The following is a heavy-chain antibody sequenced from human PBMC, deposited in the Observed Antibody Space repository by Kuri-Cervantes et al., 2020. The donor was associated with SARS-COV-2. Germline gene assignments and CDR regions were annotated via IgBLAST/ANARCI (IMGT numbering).Heavy chain of an antibody. Sequence: ETLSLTCAASGFTFSSYWMHWVRQAPGKGLVWVSRINSDGSSTSYADSVKGRFTISRDNAKNTLYLQMNSLRAEDTALYYCAKDRIALAGTGDYWGQGTLVTVSS. J-gene: IGHJ4*01. CDR3: AKDRIALAGTGDY. CDR1: GFTFSSYW. D-gene: IGHD6-19*01. V-gene: IGHV3-74*01. CDR2: INSDGSST.